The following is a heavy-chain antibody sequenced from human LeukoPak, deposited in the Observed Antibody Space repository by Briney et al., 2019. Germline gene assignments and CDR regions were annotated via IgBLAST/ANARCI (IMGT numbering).Heavy chain of an antibody. Sequence: SGTLSLACAASGGSISSSNWWSWVRQPPGKGLEWIGEIYHSGSTNYNPSLKSRVTISVDKSKNQFSLKLSSVTAADTAVYYCARARYGSGSPLGYWGQGTLVTVSS. CDR1: GGSISSSNW. J-gene: IGHJ4*02. CDR2: IYHSGST. D-gene: IGHD3-10*01. V-gene: IGHV4-4*02. CDR3: ARARYGSGSPLGY.